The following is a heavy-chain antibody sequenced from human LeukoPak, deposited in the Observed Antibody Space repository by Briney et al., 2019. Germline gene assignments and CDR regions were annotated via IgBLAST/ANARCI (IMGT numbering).Heavy chain of an antibody. Sequence: GGSLRLSCAASGFTLSRHSMNWVRQAPGKGLEWVSSISSSSSYIYYADSVKGRFTISRDNAKNSLYLLMNSLRAEDTAVYYCARSPAGANYYLDVWGKGTTVTISS. CDR1: GFTLSRHS. CDR2: ISSSSSYI. V-gene: IGHV3-21*01. D-gene: IGHD1-14*01. CDR3: ARSPAGANYYLDV. J-gene: IGHJ6*03.